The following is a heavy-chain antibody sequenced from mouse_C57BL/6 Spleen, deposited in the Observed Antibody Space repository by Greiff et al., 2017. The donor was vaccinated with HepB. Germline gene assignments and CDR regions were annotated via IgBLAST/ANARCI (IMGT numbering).Heavy chain of an antibody. D-gene: IGHD1-1*01. J-gene: IGHJ4*01. Sequence: EVMLVESGGGLVQSGRSLRLSCATSGFTFSDFYMEWVRQAPGKGLEWIAASRNKANDYTTEYSASVKGRFIVSRDTSQSILYLQMNALRAEDTAIYYCARDGGYDYGSSYDYAMDYWGQGTSVTVSS. V-gene: IGHV7-1*01. CDR1: GFTFSDFY. CDR2: SRNKANDYTT. CDR3: ARDGGYDYGSSYDYAMDY.